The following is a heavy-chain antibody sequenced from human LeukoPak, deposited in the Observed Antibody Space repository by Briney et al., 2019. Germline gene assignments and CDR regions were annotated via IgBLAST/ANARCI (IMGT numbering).Heavy chain of an antibody. V-gene: IGHV4-59*08. CDR2: IYYSGSI. CDR3: ARRSYSSSSGAYYYYMDV. J-gene: IGHJ6*03. Sequence: PSETLSLTCTVSGGSISSYYWSWIRQPPGNGLEWIGYIYYSGSINYNPSLKSRVTVSVDTSKNQLSLKLSSVTAADTAVYYCARRSYSSSSGAYYYYMDVWGKGTTVTVSS. D-gene: IGHD6-6*01. CDR1: GGSISSYY.